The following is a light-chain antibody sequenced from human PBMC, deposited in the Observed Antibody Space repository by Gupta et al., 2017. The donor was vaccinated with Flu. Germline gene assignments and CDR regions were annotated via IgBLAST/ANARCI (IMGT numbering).Light chain of an antibody. Sequence: EIVLTQSPGTLSLSPGERATLSCRASQSFRSSYLVWYQQKPGQAPRLLIYGASIRATGIPDRFSGSGSGTDFTLTISRLEPEDFAVYYCQQYDNSRLTFGPGTKVEIK. J-gene: IGKJ3*01. CDR3: QQYDNSRLT. CDR2: GAS. V-gene: IGKV3-20*01. CDR1: QSFRSSY.